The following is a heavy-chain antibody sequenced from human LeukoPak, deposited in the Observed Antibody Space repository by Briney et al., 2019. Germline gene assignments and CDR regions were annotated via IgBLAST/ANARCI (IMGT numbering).Heavy chain of an antibody. D-gene: IGHD6-19*01. CDR2: IFVSGGNP. CDR3: AKTTAGYSSGRYPGWPVDY. Sequence: GGSLRLSCAASVFTFTSYAMYWVRQAPGKGLEWVSGIFVSGGNPHYADSVKGRFTISRDNSKNTVYLQMNSLRAEDTAVYYCAKTTAGYSSGRYPGWPVDYWGQGTLVTVSS. CDR1: VFTFTSYA. J-gene: IGHJ4*02. V-gene: IGHV3-23*01.